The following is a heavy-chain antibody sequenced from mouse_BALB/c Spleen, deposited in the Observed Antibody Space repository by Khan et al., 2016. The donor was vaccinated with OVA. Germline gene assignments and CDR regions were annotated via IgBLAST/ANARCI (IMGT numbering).Heavy chain of an antibody. D-gene: IGHD2-10*01. Sequence: QAQLKESGPGLVAPSQSLSITCTVSGFSLTGYGVNWVRQPPGKGLEWLGMIWGDGSTDYNSALNSRLSISKDNSKSQVFLKMHSLQTDDTARYYCARAYYGNYREAMDYWGQGTSVTVSS. CDR3: ARAYYGNYREAMDY. V-gene: IGHV2-6-7*01. CDR1: GFSLTGYG. CDR2: IWGDGST. J-gene: IGHJ4*01.